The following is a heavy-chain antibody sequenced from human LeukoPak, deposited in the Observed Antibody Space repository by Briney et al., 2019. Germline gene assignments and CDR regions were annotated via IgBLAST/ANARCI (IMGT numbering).Heavy chain of an antibody. Sequence: GGSLRLSCAASGFTFSSYAMSWVRQAPGKGLEWVSTIAGSGATTYYADSVKGRFTISRDNSKNTLYLQMNSLRAEDTAVYYCAKYIVGNSDSYRGQGTLVTVSS. CDR1: GFTFSSYA. D-gene: IGHD1-26*01. CDR2: IAGSGATT. CDR3: AKYIVGNSDSY. V-gene: IGHV3-23*01. J-gene: IGHJ4*02.